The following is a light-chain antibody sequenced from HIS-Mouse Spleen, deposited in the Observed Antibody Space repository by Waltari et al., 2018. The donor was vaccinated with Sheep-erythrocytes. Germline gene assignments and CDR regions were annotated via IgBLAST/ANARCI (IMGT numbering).Light chain of an antibody. J-gene: IGLJ3*02. V-gene: IGLV3-10*01. Sequence: SYDLTHPPPVSVSPGPTARITCSGDALPQKYAYWYQQKSGQAPVLVIYEDSKRPSGIPERFSGSSSGTMATLTISGAQVEDEADYYCYSTDSSGNHRVFGGGTKLTVL. CDR2: EDS. CDR3: YSTDSSGNHRV. CDR1: ALPQKY.